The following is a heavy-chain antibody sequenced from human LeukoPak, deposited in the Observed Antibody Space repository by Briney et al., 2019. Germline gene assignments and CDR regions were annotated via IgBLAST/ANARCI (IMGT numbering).Heavy chain of an antibody. Sequence: SETLSLTCAVSGETFSGYYWNWIRQPPGKGLEWIGEINHSGSTSYNPSLKSRVTISVDTSKNQFSLKLSSVTAADTAVYYCAIPIRDIVQWPVPRGIPFHIWGQGTMVTVSS. CDR3: AIPIRDIVQWPVPRGIPFHI. V-gene: IGHV4-34*08. J-gene: IGHJ3*02. D-gene: IGHD2-8*01. CDR1: GETFSGYY. CDR2: INHSGST.